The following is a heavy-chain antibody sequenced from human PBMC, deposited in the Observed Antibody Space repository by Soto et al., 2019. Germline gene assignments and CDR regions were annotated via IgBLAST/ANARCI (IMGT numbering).Heavy chain of an antibody. CDR3: AKLGGGYIFGPYLDY. Sequence: QVQIVQSGAEVKKPGASVKVSCKTSGYTFTLYTIHWVRQAPGQRLEWMGWINTGNGNTKYSQRFQSRINMRKDTSACTAAMELSSLTSEDIAVYYYAKLGGGYIFGPYLDYWGQGTLVTVSA. D-gene: IGHD5-18*01. J-gene: IGHJ4*02. CDR2: INTGNGNT. V-gene: IGHV1-3*04. CDR1: GYTFTLYT.